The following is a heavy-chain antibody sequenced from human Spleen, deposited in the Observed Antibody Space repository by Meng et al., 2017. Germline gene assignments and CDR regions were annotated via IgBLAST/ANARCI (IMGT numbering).Heavy chain of an antibody. CDR1: GFNFGDYI. Sequence: AQLVGSGGGLVKPGGSLRPSCAASGFNFGDYIMPWVRQSPGKGLEWISRIVSDGGITTYADSVKGRFTVSRDNAKNTLYLQMNSLGADDTAVYYCARDLAWVLFDYWGQGALVTVSS. CDR3: ARDLAWVLFDY. D-gene: IGHD3-3*01. J-gene: IGHJ4*02. CDR2: IVSDGGIT. V-gene: IGHV3-74*01.